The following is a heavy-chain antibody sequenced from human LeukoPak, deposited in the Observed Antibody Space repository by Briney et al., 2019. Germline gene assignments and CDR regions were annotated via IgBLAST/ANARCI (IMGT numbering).Heavy chain of an antibody. V-gene: IGHV3-23*01. Sequence: GGSLRLSCAASGFTFSSYAMSWVRQAPGKGLEWVSAISGSGGSTYYADSVKGRFTISRDNSKNTLYLQMNSLRAEDTAVYYCAKDLRQSDNWNYVLDYWGQGTLVTVSS. J-gene: IGHJ4*02. CDR3: AKDLRQSDNWNYVLDY. D-gene: IGHD1-7*01. CDR1: GFTFSSYA. CDR2: ISGSGGST.